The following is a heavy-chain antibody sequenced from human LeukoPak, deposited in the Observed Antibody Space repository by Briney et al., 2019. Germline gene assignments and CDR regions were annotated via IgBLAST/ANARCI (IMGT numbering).Heavy chain of an antibody. D-gene: IGHD5-18*01. Sequence: GASVKVSCKASGYSFTGYYMHWVRQAPGQGLEWMGWINPNSGDTHYSQKFQGRVTMTRDTSISTAYMEVSRLRSDDTAVHYCAREKDTAVVNELDYWGQGTLVTVSS. V-gene: IGHV1-2*02. CDR2: INPNSGDT. J-gene: IGHJ4*02. CDR1: GYSFTGYY. CDR3: AREKDTAVVNELDY.